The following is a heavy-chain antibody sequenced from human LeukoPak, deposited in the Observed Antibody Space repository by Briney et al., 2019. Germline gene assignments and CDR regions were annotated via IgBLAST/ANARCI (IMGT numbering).Heavy chain of an antibody. J-gene: IGHJ4*02. CDR1: GGSFSGYY. D-gene: IGHD3-10*01. CDR2: ISHSGST. CDR3: AANSADYNTLGSSYKV. Sequence: SETLSLTCAVYGGSFSGYYWSWIRQPPGKGLEWIGEISHSGSTNYNPSLKGRVTISVDTSKNQFSLKLNSVTAADTAVFYCAANSADYNTLGSSYKVWGQGTLVTVSS. V-gene: IGHV4-34*01.